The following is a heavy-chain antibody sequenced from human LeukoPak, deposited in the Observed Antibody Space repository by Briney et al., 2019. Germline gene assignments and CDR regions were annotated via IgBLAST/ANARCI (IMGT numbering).Heavy chain of an antibody. J-gene: IGHJ5*02. V-gene: IGHV1-24*01. CDR3: ATGPYSSSWYWFDP. CDR1: GYTLTELS. Sequence: ASVKVSCKVSGYTLTELSMHWVRQAPGKGLEWMGGSDPEDGETIYAQKFQGRVTMTEDTSTDTAYMELSSLRSEDTAVYYCATGPYSSSWYWFDPWGQGTLVTVSS. D-gene: IGHD6-13*01. CDR2: SDPEDGET.